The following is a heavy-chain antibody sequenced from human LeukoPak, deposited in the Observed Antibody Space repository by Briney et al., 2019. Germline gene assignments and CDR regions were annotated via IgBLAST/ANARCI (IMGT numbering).Heavy chain of an antibody. CDR2: IYYSGST. V-gene: IGHV4-31*03. CDR1: GGSISSGGYY. Sequence: PSETLSFTCTVSGGSISSGGYYWSWIRQHPGKGLEWIGYIYYSGSTYYNPSLKSRVTISVDTSKNQFSLKLSSVTAADTAVYYCARGPYYYDSSGYYVGCAFDIWGQGTMVTVSS. J-gene: IGHJ3*02. D-gene: IGHD3-22*01. CDR3: ARGPYYYDSSGYYVGCAFDI.